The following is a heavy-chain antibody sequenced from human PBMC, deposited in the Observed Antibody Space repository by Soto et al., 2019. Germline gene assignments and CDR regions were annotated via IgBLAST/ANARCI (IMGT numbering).Heavy chain of an antibody. V-gene: IGHV3-30*03. CDR3: TGEVASGY. D-gene: IGHD2-8*02. CDR1: GFTVSSYG. CDR2: ISRDGGTK. J-gene: IGHJ4*02. Sequence: QVQLVESGGGVVQPGRSLRLSCAASGFTVSSYGMHWVRQAPGTGLEWVAVISRDGGTKYYADSVKGRFAISKDNSRNTLFLEMNSLSGDEMAVYYCTGEVASGYWGQGTLVTVSS.